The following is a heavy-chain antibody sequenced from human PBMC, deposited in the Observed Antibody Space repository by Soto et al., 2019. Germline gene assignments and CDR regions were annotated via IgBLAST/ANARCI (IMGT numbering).Heavy chain of an antibody. Sequence: EVQLVESGGGLVQPGGSLRLSCAASGFTFSDYYMDWVRQLPGKGLEWVGRTRDKANNYASEYAPYLQGRFTISRHDSEDSMFLQLNSLKTEDTAVYYCARDTGGSYDFWGQGALVTVSS. CDR3: ARDTGGSYDF. V-gene: IGHV3-72*01. J-gene: IGHJ4*02. D-gene: IGHD1-26*01. CDR2: TRDKANNYAS. CDR1: GFTFSDYY.